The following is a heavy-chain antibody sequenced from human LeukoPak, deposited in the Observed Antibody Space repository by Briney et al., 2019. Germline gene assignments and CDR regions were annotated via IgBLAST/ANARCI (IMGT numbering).Heavy chain of an antibody. CDR3: ARDYPCSGGSCYPHYYYYGMDV. V-gene: IGHV1-18*01. J-gene: IGHJ6*02. CDR1: GYTFTSYG. Sequence: ASVKVSCKASGYTFTSYGISWVRQAPGQGLEWMGWISAYSGNTNYAQKLQGRVTMTTDTSTSTAYMELRSLRSDDTAVYYCARDYPCSGGSCYPHYYYYGMDVWGQGTTVTVSS. D-gene: IGHD2-15*01. CDR2: ISAYSGNT.